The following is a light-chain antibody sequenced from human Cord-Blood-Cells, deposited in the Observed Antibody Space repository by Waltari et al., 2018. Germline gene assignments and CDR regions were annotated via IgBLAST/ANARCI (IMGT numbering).Light chain of an antibody. Sequence: DIQMTQSPSTLSASVGDRVTITCRASQSISSWMAWYQQKPWKAPKLLIYKASSLESGVPSRFSGSGSGTEFTLTLSSLQPDDFATYYCQQYNSYSYSFGQGTKLDIK. CDR1: QSISSW. CDR2: KAS. V-gene: IGKV1-5*03. J-gene: IGKJ2*01. CDR3: QQYNSYSYS.